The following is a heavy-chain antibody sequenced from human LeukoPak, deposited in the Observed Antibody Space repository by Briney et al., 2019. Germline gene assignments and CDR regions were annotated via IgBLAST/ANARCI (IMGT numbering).Heavy chain of an antibody. CDR3: AKDRGVAATLDY. D-gene: IGHD1-26*01. Sequence: GGSLRLSCAASGFTFNSYGMHWVRQAPGKGLEWGAVISYDGSNKYYADSVKGRFTISRDNSKNTMYLQMNGLRAEDTAVYHCAKDRGVAATLDYWGQGTLVTVSS. CDR1: GFTFNSYG. CDR2: ISYDGSNK. J-gene: IGHJ4*02. V-gene: IGHV3-30*18.